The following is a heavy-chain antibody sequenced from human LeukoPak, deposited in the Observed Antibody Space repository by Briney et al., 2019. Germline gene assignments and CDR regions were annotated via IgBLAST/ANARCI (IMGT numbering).Heavy chain of an antibody. CDR1: GYTFTDYY. CDR3: ARAAFCGGDCYSSTYFFYYYMDV. CDR2: INPNSGAT. J-gene: IGHJ6*03. D-gene: IGHD2-21*02. Sequence: GASVKVSCKASGYTFTDYYIHWVRQAPGQGLEWMGWINPNSGATNYARKFQGRVTITSDTSISTAYMQLSRLRSDDTAVYYCARAAFCGGDCYSSTYFFYYYMDVWGNGTTVTISS. V-gene: IGHV1-2*02.